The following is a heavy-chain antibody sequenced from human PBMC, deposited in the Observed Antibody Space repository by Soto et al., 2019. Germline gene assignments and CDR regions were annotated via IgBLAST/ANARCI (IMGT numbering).Heavy chain of an antibody. CDR3: AADATAWQQMVPSDY. D-gene: IGHD2-8*01. CDR1: GFTFTSSA. V-gene: IGHV1-58*01. J-gene: IGHJ4*02. Sequence: QMQLEQSGPEVKKPGTSVKVSCKASGFTFTSSAFQWVRQARGQRLEWIGWIAVGSGYTNYAQRFQDRVTLTRDMSTATTYMELSRLKSEDTAIYYCAADATAWQQMVPSDYWGQGTLVTVSS. CDR2: IAVGSGYT.